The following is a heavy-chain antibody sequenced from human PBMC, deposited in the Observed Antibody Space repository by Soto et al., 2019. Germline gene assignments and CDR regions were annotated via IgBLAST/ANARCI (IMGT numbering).Heavy chain of an antibody. V-gene: IGHV3-9*01. CDR2: ISWNSGSI. D-gene: IGHD1-26*01. J-gene: IGHJ4*02. Sequence: EVQLVESGGGLVQPGRSLRLSCAASGFTFDDYAMHWVRQAPGKGLEWVSGISWNSGSIGYADSVKGRFTISRDNAKNSLYLQMNSLRAEDTALYYCAKDISPEFVGFDYWGQGTLVTVSS. CDR3: AKDISPEFVGFDY. CDR1: GFTFDDYA.